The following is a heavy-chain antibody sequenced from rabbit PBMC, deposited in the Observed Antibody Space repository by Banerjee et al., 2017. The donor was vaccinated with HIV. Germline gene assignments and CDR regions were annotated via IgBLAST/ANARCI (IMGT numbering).Heavy chain of an antibody. V-gene: IGHV1S45*01. CDR3: AREHFIYGGGVGSTGGDL. Sequence: QEQLVESGGGLVQPEGSLTLTCTASGFSFSDNYYMSWVRQAAGKGLEWIACIRVDSSGRTYYASWAKGRFTISKTSSTTVTLQMTGLTAADTATYFCAREHFIYGGGVGSTGGDLWGQGTLVTVS. J-gene: IGHJ3*01. CDR1: GFSFSDNYY. CDR2: IRVDSSGRT. D-gene: IGHD4-2*01.